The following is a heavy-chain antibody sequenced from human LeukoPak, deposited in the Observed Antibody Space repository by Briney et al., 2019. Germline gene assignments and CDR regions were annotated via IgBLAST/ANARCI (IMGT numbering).Heavy chain of an antibody. CDR2: INNDGSDT. CDR3: ARDRPSLRYSSSSLSFDY. D-gene: IGHD6-6*01. CDR1: GFTLSAYW. V-gene: IGHV3-74*01. J-gene: IGHJ4*02. Sequence: GGSLRLSCAASGFTLSAYWMYWVRQAPGKGPVWDAFINNDGSDTNYADSVKGRFTISRDNAENTLYLQMNSLRVEDTAVYYCARDRPSLRYSSSSLSFDYWGQGTLVTVSS.